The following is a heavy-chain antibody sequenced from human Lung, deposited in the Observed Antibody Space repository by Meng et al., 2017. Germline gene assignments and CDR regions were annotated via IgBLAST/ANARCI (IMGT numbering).Heavy chain of an antibody. CDR1: GFTFSRNA. D-gene: IGHD4-17*01. Sequence: QVVMVDAGGGVVQPGRYLYLPFAASGFTFSRNAMHRVRQGPGKGRDWVAAISYDGSNQPYADSVKGRFTISRDNSENTLYLQMNSLRAEDTAVYYCARNNYGDYYFDYWGQGTLVTVSS. V-gene: IGHV3-30*01. J-gene: IGHJ4*02. CDR2: ISYDGSNQ. CDR3: ARNNYGDYYFDY.